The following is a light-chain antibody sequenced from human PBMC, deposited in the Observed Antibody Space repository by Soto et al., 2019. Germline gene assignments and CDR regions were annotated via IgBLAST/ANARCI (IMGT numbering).Light chain of an antibody. CDR2: KAS. CDR1: QSISSW. J-gene: IGKJ1*01. V-gene: IGKV1-5*03. Sequence: DIQMTQSPSTLSASVGDRVTITCRASQSISSWLAWYQQKPGKAPKLLMYKASSLERGVPSRLSGSGSGTEFTLTISSLQPDDFATYYCQKYNSYWTGGQGTKVDI. CDR3: QKYNSYWT.